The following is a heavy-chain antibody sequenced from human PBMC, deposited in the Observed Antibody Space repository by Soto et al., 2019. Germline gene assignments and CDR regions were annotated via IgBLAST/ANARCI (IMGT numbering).Heavy chain of an antibody. D-gene: IGHD2-15*01. CDR3: ARGPRYCSGGSCYRPFGY. Sequence: QVQLQQWGAGLLKPSETLSLTCAVYGGSFSGYYWGWIRQPPGKGLEWIGEINHSGSTNYNPSLKSRVTISVDTSKNQFSLKLRSVTAADTAVYYCARGPRYCSGGSCYRPFGYWGQGTLVTVSS. CDR1: GGSFSGYY. V-gene: IGHV4-34*01. CDR2: INHSGST. J-gene: IGHJ4*02.